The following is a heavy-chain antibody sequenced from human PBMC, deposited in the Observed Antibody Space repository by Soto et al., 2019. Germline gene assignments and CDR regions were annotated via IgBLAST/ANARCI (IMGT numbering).Heavy chain of an antibody. J-gene: IGHJ5*02. CDR1: GGSISSYY. CDR3: ARVEDYDFWSGYPGFDP. D-gene: IGHD3-3*01. CDR2: IYYSGST. Sequence: SETLSLTCTVSGGSISSYYWIWIRQPTGKGLEWIGYIYYSGSTNYNPSLKSRVTISVDTSKNQFSLKLSSVTAADTAVYYCARVEDYDFWSGYPGFDPWGQGTLVTVSS. V-gene: IGHV4-59*01.